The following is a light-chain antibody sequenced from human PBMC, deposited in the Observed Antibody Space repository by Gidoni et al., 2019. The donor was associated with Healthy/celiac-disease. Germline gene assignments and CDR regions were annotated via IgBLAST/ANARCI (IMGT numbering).Light chain of an antibody. CDR1: QSVSSY. Sequence: DIVLTQSPATLSLSPGERSTLSCRASQSVSSYLAWYQQKPGQAPRLLIYEASNRATGIPARFSGSGSGTDFTLTISSLEPEDFAVYYCQQRSNWPRITFXQXTRLEIK. CDR3: QQRSNWPRIT. J-gene: IGKJ5*01. CDR2: EAS. V-gene: IGKV3-11*01.